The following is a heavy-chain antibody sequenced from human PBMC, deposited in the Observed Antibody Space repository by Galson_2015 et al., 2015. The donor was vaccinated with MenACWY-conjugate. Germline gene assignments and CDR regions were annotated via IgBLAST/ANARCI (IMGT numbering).Heavy chain of an antibody. Sequence: AEVKKPGESLTISCKASGYNFITYWIGWVRQVPGKGLEWVGLISPIDPKTRYSPAFEGRVTISADNSITTAYLQWNSLQASDTAMYYCARHPPGGRGMDVWGQGTTVTVSS. CDR2: ISPIDPKT. J-gene: IGHJ6*02. CDR1: GYNFITYW. D-gene: IGHD1-26*01. CDR3: ARHPPGGRGMDV. V-gene: IGHV5-51*01.